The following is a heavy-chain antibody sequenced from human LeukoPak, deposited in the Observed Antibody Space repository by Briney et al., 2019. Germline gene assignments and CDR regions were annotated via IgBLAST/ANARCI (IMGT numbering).Heavy chain of an antibody. V-gene: IGHV3-21*04. D-gene: IGHD1-26*01. Sequence: ESGGSLRLSCAASAFSLNAYNMNWVRQAPGKGLEWVSSISYTGTYICYADSVKGRFTISRDNAENSLYLQMNSLRAEDTAIYYCVRDRGTYRPIDYWGQGTLVTVSS. CDR3: VRDRGTYRPIDY. CDR2: ISYTGTYI. CDR1: AFSLNAYN. J-gene: IGHJ4*02.